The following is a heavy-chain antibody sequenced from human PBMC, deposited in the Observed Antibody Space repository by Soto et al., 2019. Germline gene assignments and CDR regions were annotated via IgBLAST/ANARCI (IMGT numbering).Heavy chain of an antibody. CDR3: ARERGSSWYNWFDP. V-gene: IGHV1-2*02. CDR1: GYTFTGYY. Sequence: QVQLVQSGAEVKKPGASVKVSCKASGYTFTGYYMHWVRQAPGHGLEWMGWINPNSGGTNYAQKFQGRVTMTRDTSISTAYMELSRLRSDDTAVYYWARERGSSWYNWFDPWGQGTLVTVSS. J-gene: IGHJ5*02. D-gene: IGHD6-13*01. CDR2: INPNSGGT.